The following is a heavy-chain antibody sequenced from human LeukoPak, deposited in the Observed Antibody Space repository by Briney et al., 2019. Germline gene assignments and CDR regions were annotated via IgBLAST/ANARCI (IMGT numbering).Heavy chain of an antibody. J-gene: IGHJ4*02. Sequence: SETLSLTCTVSGGSISSYYWSWIRQPPGKGLEWIGYIYYSGSTNYNPSLKSRVTISVDTSKNQFSLKLSSVAAADTAVYYCARGSYYGSGNPFDYWGQGTLVTVSS. CDR3: ARGSYYGSGNPFDY. V-gene: IGHV4-59*01. D-gene: IGHD3-10*01. CDR1: GGSISSYY. CDR2: IYYSGST.